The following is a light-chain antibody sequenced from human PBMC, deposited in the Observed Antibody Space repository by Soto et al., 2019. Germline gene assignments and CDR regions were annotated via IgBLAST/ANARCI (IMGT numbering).Light chain of an antibody. Sequence: EIVLTQSPATLSVSPGDRVTLSCRASQSINSNYLHWYQQKPGQAPRLLIYGASTRATDIPASFTGSGSGTEFTLTISSLQSEDIAVYYCQQYNKWLQTFGQGTKVDIK. V-gene: IGKV3-15*01. CDR2: GAS. CDR1: QSINSN. CDR3: QQYNKWLQT. J-gene: IGKJ1*01.